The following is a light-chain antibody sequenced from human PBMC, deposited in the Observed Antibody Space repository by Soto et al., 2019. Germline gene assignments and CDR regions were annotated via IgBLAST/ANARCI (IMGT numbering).Light chain of an antibody. V-gene: IGLV4-69*01. Sequence: QPVLTQSPSASASLGASVKLTCTLSSGHSSYAIAWHQQQPEKGPRYLMKLNSDGSHSKGDGIPDRFSGSSSGTERYLIISRLQSEDEADYYCQTWGTGIQVFGTGTKLTVL. CDR2: LNSDGSH. CDR3: QTWGTGIQV. J-gene: IGLJ1*01. CDR1: SGHSSYA.